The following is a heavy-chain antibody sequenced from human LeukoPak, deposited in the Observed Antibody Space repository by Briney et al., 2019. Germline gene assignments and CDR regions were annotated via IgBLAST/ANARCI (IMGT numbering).Heavy chain of an antibody. D-gene: IGHD1-26*01. V-gene: IGHV3-48*04. CDR3: VRDLGGRSGH. CDR1: GFTFNTY. Sequence: GGSLRLSCAASGFTFNTYMNWVRQAPGKGLEWVSYVSSSRSIIYYAGSVKGRFTISRDNAKNTLYLQKNSLRAEDTAVYYCVRDLGGRSGHWGQGTLVTVSS. J-gene: IGHJ4*02. CDR2: VSSSRSII.